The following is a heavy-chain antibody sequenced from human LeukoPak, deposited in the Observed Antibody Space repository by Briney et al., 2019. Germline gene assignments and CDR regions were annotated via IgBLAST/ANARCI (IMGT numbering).Heavy chain of an antibody. CDR3: AKGLWFGEFHPFDY. CDR1: GVTFYDYA. CDR2: ISWNSGSI. D-gene: IGHD3-10*01. J-gene: IGHJ4*02. V-gene: IGHV3-9*01. Sequence: GGSLRLFCAASGVTFYDYAMHWVRQAPGKGLELLSGISWNSGSIGYADSVKGPFTISRDNAKNSLYLQMNSLRAEDTALYYCAKGLWFGEFHPFDYWGQGTLVTVSS.